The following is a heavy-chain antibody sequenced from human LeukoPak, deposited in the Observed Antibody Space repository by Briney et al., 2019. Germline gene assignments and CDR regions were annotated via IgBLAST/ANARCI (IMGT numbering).Heavy chain of an antibody. V-gene: IGHV1-46*01. CDR1: GYTFTREY. D-gene: IGHD7-27*01. CDR2: IYLGDDTA. J-gene: IGHJ4*02. CDR3: VREPTGGYFDY. Sequence: ASVKVSCKASGYTFTREYIHWVRQAPGQELEWMGRIYLGDDTAGYPQTFQGRVIMTRDTSSSTVYMDLNSLTSDDTAMYYCVREPTGGYFDYWGQGTLVTVSS.